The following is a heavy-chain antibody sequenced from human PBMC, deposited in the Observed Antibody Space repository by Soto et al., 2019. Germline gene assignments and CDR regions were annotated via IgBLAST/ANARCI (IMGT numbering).Heavy chain of an antibody. D-gene: IGHD3-22*01. V-gene: IGHV1-46*01. J-gene: IGHJ4*02. CDR2: IXPSXXSX. CDR3: ARDGNDYDSRHDLIY. Sequence: GASVKVSCTASGYTFTSYYMHWVRQAPGQGIEWMGIIXPSXXSXXXXXKXXGRVTMTRDTSTSTVYMELSSLRSEDTAVYYCARDGNDYDSRHDLIYWGQGTLVTASS. CDR1: GYTFTSYY.